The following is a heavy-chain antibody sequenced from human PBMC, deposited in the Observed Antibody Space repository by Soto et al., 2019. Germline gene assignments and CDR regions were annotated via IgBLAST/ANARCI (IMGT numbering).Heavy chain of an antibody. J-gene: IGHJ3*02. CDR2: ISYDGSNK. Sequence: PGGSLRLSCAASGFTFSSYAMHWVRQAPGKGLEWVAVISYDGSNKYYADSVKGRFTISRDNSKNTLYLQMNSLRAEDTAVYYCAREGYFDWFPRAALDIWGQGTMVTVSS. CDR3: AREGYFDWFPRAALDI. CDR1: GFTFSSYA. D-gene: IGHD3-9*01. V-gene: IGHV3-30-3*01.